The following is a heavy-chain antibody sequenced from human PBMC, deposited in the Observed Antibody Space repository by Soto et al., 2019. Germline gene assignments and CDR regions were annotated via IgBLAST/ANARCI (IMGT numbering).Heavy chain of an antibody. CDR2: IIPILGIA. J-gene: IGHJ6*02. CDR1: GGTFSSYT. D-gene: IGHD1-26*01. Sequence: AVKVSCKASGGTFSSYTISWVRQAPGQGLEWMGRIIPILGIANYAQKFQGRVTITADKSTSTAYMELSRLRSDDTAVYYCARGDSGSNYYYYGMDVWGQGTTVTVSS. CDR3: ARGDSGSNYYYYGMDV. V-gene: IGHV1-69*02.